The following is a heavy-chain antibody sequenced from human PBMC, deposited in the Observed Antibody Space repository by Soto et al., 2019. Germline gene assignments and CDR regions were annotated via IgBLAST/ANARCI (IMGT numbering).Heavy chain of an antibody. CDR1: GFTFSSFW. J-gene: IGHJ6*02. V-gene: IGHV3-7*05. D-gene: IGHD3-10*01. CDR2: INQDGSEK. Sequence: EVQLVESGGGLVQPGGSLRLSCSASGFTFSSFWMSWVRQAPGKGLEWVANINQDGSEKYYVVSVKGRFTISRDNAENSLYLQMNSLRAEDTAVYYCARDRGYFSMDVWGQGTMVTVSS. CDR3: ARDRGYFSMDV.